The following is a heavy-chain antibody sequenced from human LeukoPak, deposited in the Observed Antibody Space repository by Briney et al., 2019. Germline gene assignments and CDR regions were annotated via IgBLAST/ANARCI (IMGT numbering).Heavy chain of an antibody. D-gene: IGHD2-8*01. CDR3: VRDIQWRFDP. Sequence: GASVKVSCKASGYIFTSYGIRWVRQAPGQGLEWMGWISTNKGNTNYAQRLQGRVTMTTDTSTSTAYMELRSLRSDDTAINYCVRDIQWRFDPWGQGTLVTVSS. V-gene: IGHV1-18*01. J-gene: IGHJ5*02. CDR2: ISTNKGNT. CDR1: GYIFTSYG.